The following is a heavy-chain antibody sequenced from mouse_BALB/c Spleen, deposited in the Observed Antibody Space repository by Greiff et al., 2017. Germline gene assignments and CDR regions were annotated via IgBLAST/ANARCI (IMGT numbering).Heavy chain of an antibody. V-gene: IGHV1S34*01. D-gene: IGHD1-1*01. CDR1: GYSFTGYY. CDR2: ISCYNGAT. Sequence: LVKTGASVKISCKASGYSFTGYYMHWVKQSHGKSLEWIGYISCYNGATSYNQKFKGKATFTVDTSSSTAYMQFNSLTSEDSAVYYCAREDYYGSSGFDYWGQGTTLTVSS. CDR3: AREDYYGSSGFDY. J-gene: IGHJ2*01.